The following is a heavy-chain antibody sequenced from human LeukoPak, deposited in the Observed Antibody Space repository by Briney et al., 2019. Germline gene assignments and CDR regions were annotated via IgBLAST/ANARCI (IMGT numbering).Heavy chain of an antibody. D-gene: IGHD2-15*01. CDR2: ICANDGNT. CDR3: AKGSGSSCYSPCDY. CDR1: GFTFNTYV. Sequence: GGSLRLSCAASGFTFNTYVMSWVRQAPGKGLEWVSVICANDGNTYYADAVKGRFTISRDNSKDTLYLQMDSLRAEDTAVYYCAKGSGSSCYSPCDYWGQGILVTVSS. V-gene: IGHV3-23*01. J-gene: IGHJ4*02.